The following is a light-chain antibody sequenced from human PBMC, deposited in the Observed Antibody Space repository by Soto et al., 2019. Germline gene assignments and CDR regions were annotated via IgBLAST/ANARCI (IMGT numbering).Light chain of an antibody. CDR2: DVS. CDR3: SSYTSSTLYV. V-gene: IGLV2-14*01. J-gene: IGLJ1*01. Sequence: AVLTQPASVSASPGQSITISCTGTSSDVGGYNYVSWYQQHPGKAPKLMIYDVSNRPSGVSNRFSGSKSGNTASLTISGLQAEDEADYYCSSYTSSTLYVFGTGTRSPS. CDR1: SSDVGGYNY.